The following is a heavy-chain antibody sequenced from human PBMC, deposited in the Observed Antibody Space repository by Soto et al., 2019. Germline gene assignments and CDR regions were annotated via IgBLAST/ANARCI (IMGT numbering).Heavy chain of an antibody. CDR1: GGSISSGGYY. CDR3: ARARSSYVILTGYYIFDY. J-gene: IGHJ4*02. Sequence: SETLSLTCTVSGGSISSGGYYWSWIRQHPGKGLEWIGYIYYSGSTYYNPSLKSRVTISVDTSKNQFSLKLSSVTAADTAVYYCARARSSYVILTGYYIFDYWGQGTLVTGSS. V-gene: IGHV4-31*03. CDR2: IYYSGST. D-gene: IGHD3-9*01.